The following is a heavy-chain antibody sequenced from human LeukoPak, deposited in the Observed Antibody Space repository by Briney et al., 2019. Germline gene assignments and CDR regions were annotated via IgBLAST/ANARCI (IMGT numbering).Heavy chain of an antibody. Sequence: SETLSLTCAVYGGSFSGYYWSWIRQPPGKGLEWIGEINHSGSTNYNPSLKSRVTASVDTSKNQFSLKLSSVTAADTAVYYCARDQAGATGRWRSPPGWGQGTMVTVSS. CDR3: ARDQAGATGRWRSPPG. CDR1: GGSFSGYY. D-gene: IGHD1-26*01. CDR2: INHSGST. V-gene: IGHV4-34*01. J-gene: IGHJ3*01.